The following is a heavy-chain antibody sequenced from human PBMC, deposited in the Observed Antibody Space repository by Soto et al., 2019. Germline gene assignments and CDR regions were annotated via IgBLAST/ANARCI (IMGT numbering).Heavy chain of an antibody. J-gene: IGHJ4*02. Sequence: EVQLVESGGGLVQPGGSLRLSCAASGFTFSSYSMGWVRQAPGKGLEWVSAISGSGGSTYYADSVKGRFTISRDNYKKRLYLQIKSLSAQDTDVYYCPNAPYSGGWYWVNYFDYWGQGTLVTVSS. CDR2: ISGSGGST. D-gene: IGHD6-19*01. CDR1: GFTFSSYS. V-gene: IGHV3-23*04. CDR3: PNAPYSGGWYWVNYFDY.